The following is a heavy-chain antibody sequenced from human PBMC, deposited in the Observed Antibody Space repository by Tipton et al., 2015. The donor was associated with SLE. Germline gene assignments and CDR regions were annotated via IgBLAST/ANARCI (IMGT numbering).Heavy chain of an antibody. CDR1: GYSFTSYW. V-gene: IGHV5-51*03. CDR3: AQKGRRTYYYDSSGFYDWAFDI. Sequence: VQLVPSGAEVKKPGESLKISCKGSGYSFTSYWIGWVRQMPGKGLEWMGIIYPGDSDTRYSPSFQGQVTISADKSISTAYLQWSSLKASDTAMYYCAQKGRRTYYYDSSGFYDWAFDIWGQGTMVTVSS. J-gene: IGHJ3*02. D-gene: IGHD3-22*01. CDR2: IYPGDSDT.